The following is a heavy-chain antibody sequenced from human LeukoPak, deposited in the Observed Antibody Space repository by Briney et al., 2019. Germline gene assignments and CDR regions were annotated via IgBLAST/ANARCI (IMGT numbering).Heavy chain of an antibody. CDR1: GFTFSDYY. J-gene: IGHJ4*02. V-gene: IGHV3-11*04. Sequence: GGSLRLSYAASGFTFSDYYMSWIRQAPGKGLEWVSYISSSGSTIYYADSVKGRFTISRDNVKNSLYLQMNSLRAEDTAVYYCAREAAGPGDYFDYWGQGTLVTVSS. CDR3: AREAAGPGDYFDY. D-gene: IGHD6-13*01. CDR2: ISSSGSTI.